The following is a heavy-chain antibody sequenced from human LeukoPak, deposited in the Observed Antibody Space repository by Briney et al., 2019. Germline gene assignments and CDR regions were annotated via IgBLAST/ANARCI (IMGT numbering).Heavy chain of an antibody. D-gene: IGHD6-13*01. CDR1: GYTFTSYD. CDR3: ARGGYSSSWSTDY. J-gene: IGHJ4*02. V-gene: IGHV1-8*03. CDR2: MNPNSGNT. Sequence: ASVKVSCKASGYTFTSYDINWVRQAIGQGLEWMGWMNPNSGNTGYAQKFQGRVTITRNTSISTAYMEPSSLRSEDTAVYYCARGGYSSSWSTDYWGQGTLVTVSS.